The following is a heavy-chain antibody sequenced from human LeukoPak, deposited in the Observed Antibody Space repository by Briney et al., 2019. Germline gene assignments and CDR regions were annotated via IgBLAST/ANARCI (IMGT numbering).Heavy chain of an antibody. CDR2: ISYDESDK. CDR3: ARGVRSGYSY. Sequence: PGGSLRLSCAASGFTFSNYGMHWVRQAPGKGLERVAVISYDESDKYYADSVKGRFTISRDNSKNTLYLQMNSLRPEDTAVYYCARGVRSGYSYWSQGTLVTVSS. D-gene: IGHD3-3*01. V-gene: IGHV3-30*03. J-gene: IGHJ4*02. CDR1: GFTFSNYG.